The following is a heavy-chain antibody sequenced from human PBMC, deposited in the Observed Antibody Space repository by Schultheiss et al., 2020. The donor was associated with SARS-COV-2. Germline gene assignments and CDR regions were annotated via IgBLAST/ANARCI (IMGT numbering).Heavy chain of an antibody. V-gene: IGHV3-7*01. D-gene: IGHD2-21*02. CDR1: GFTFDDYA. CDR2: IKQDGSEK. CDR3: ARALVTAILYDAFDI. J-gene: IGHJ3*02. Sequence: GGSLRLSCAASGFTFDDYAMHWVRQAPGKGLEWVANIKQDGSEKYYADSVKGRFTISRDNAKNSLYLQMNSLRAEDTAVYYCARALVTAILYDAFDIWGQGTMVTVSS.